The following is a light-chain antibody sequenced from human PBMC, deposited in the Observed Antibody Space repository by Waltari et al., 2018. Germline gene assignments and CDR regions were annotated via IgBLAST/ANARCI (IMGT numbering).Light chain of an antibody. CDR1: QDISSY. V-gene: IGKV1-9*01. CDR3: QQVNTFAPT. J-gene: IGKJ4*01. CDR2: AAT. Sequence: QLTLSPSSLSASVGDRVTINCRASQDISSYLVWYQHIPGKAPKPLIYAATELKSGVPSRFSGSGSGTNFTLTIRSLEPEDFATYYCQQVNTFAPTFGGGTKVEI.